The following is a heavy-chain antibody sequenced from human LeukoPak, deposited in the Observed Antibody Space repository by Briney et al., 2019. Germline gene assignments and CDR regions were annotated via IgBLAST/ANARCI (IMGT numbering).Heavy chain of an antibody. J-gene: IGHJ4*02. CDR1: GYTFTSYY. Sequence: ASVKVSCKASGYTFTSYYMHWVRQAPGQGLEWMGLINPSGGSTSYAQKFQGRVTMTRDTSTSTVYMELSSLRSEDTAVYYCARGTPHYYDSSGHDYWGQGTLVTVSS. CDR3: ARGTPHYYDSSGHDY. CDR2: INPSGGST. V-gene: IGHV1-46*01. D-gene: IGHD3-22*01.